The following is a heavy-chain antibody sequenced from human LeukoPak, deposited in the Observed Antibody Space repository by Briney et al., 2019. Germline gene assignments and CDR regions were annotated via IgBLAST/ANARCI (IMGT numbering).Heavy chain of an antibody. D-gene: IGHD3-9*01. Sequence: GGSLRLSCAASGLSFSSYGMHWVRQAPGKGLEWVAVILSDGSNKYYADSVKGRFTISRDNSKNTLYLQMNSLRAEDTAVYYCAKDRNDDTLTGYNWLDPWGQGTLVTVSS. J-gene: IGHJ5*02. CDR2: ILSDGSNK. CDR3: AKDRNDDTLTGYNWLDP. V-gene: IGHV3-30*18. CDR1: GLSFSSYG.